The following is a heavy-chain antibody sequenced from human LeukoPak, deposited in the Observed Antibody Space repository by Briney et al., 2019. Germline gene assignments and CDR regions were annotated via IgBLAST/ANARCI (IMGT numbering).Heavy chain of an antibody. V-gene: IGHV1-2*02. J-gene: IGHJ4*02. D-gene: IGHD3-3*01. CDR1: GYTFSDYY. CDR3: AREFGTGYDFWSGYYPY. CDR2: INTNSGGT. Sequence: ASVKVSCKASGYTFSDYYMHWVRQAPGQGLEWMGWINTNSGGTNYAQKFQGRVTMTRDTSISTAYMELSRLRSDDTAVYYCAREFGTGYDFWSGYYPYWGQGTLVTVSS.